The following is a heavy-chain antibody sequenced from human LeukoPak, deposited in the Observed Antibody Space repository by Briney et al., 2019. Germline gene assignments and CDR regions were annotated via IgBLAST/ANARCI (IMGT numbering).Heavy chain of an antibody. J-gene: IGHJ4*02. CDR1: GFTFSNYA. V-gene: IGHV3-23*01. D-gene: IGHD3-9*01. CDR3: AKWGDYDVLTGYYVSDY. Sequence: GGSLRLSCAASGFTFSNYAMSWVRQAPGKGLEWVSAITGSGGNTYYADSVKGWFTISRDNSKNTVFLQMNSLRAGDTAVYYCAKWGDYDVLTGYYVSDYWGQGTLVTVSS. CDR2: ITGSGGNT.